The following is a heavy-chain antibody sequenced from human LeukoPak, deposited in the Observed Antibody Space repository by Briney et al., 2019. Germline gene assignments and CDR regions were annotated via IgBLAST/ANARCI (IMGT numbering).Heavy chain of an antibody. CDR2: IYPGDSDT. Sequence: GESLKISCKGSGYSFTTYWIGWVRQMPGKGLEWMGIIYPGDSDTKYSPSFQGQVTISADKSISTAYLQWSSLKASDTAMYYCARLSGSYSYPYYFDYWGQGTLVTASS. V-gene: IGHV5-51*01. J-gene: IGHJ4*02. CDR3: ARLSGSYSYPYYFDY. CDR1: GYSFTTYW. D-gene: IGHD1-26*01.